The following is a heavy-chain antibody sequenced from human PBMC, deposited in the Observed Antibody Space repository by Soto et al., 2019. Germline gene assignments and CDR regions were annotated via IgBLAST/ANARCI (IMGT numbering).Heavy chain of an antibody. CDR3: ARNSRYDTPMVY. CDR2: IYSGGTT. D-gene: IGHD5-18*01. Sequence: DVQLVESGGGVVQPGGSLRLSCAASGFTVSSNYISWVRQAPGKGLEWVSVIYSGGTTYYADSVRGRFTISRDNSKNTLYLQMNSLRAEDTAVYYCARNSRYDTPMVYWGQGTLVTVSS. J-gene: IGHJ4*02. V-gene: IGHV3-66*01. CDR1: GFTVSSNY.